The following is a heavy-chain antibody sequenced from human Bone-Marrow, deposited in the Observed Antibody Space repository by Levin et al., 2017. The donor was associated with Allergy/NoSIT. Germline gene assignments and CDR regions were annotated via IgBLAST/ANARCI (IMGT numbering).Heavy chain of an antibody. CDR1: GFIVANFG. CDR2: LRSNGDYT. CDR3: AKEDAYSSSSYFDS. Sequence: GGSLRLSCAASGFIVANFGMSWVRQAPGKGLEWVAGLRSNGDYTYYGDSVKGRFTISRDNSKNTLYLQMNSLRVEDSAVYYCAKEDAYSSSSYFDSWGLGTLVTVSS. D-gene: IGHD6-6*01. V-gene: IGHV3-23*01. J-gene: IGHJ4*02.